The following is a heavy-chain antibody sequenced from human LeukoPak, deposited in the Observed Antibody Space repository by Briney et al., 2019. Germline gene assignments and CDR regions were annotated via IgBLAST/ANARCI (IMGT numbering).Heavy chain of an antibody. D-gene: IGHD5-12*01. CDR3: ASEAYSGYGAPDY. V-gene: IGHV4-30-2*01. CDR1: SGPISHYY. J-gene: IGHJ4*02. CDR2: IYHSGST. Sequence: ESSETLSLTCTVSSGPISHYYWSWIRQPPGKGLEWIGYIYHSGSTYYNPSLKSRVTISVDRSKNQFSLKLSSVTAADTAVYYCASEAYSGYGAPDYWGQGTLVTVSS.